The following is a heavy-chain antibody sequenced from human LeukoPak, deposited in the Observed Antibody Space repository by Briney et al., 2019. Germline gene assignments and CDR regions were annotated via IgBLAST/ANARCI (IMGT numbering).Heavy chain of an antibody. V-gene: IGHV3-48*03. CDR2: ISSSGSTI. CDR3: ARCHGYRHDWFDP. D-gene: IGHD5-24*01. Sequence: GGSLRLSCAASGFTFSSYEMNWVRQAPGKGLEWVSYISSSGSTIYYAVSVKGRFTISRDNAKNSLYLQMNSLRAEDTAVYYCARCHGYRHDWFDPWGQGTLVTVSS. J-gene: IGHJ5*02. CDR1: GFTFSSYE.